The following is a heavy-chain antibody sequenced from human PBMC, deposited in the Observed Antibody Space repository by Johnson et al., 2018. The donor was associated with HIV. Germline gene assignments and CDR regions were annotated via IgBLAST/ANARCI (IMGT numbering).Heavy chain of an antibody. CDR2: INWNGGST. Sequence: VQLVESGGGVVRPGGSLRLSCAASGFTFDDHGMSWVRQVPGKGLEWVSGINWNGGSTGYADSVKGRSTISRDNTKTSLYQQMNSLTPEDTALYYCARAVTTASGDAFDIWGQGTMVTVSS. CDR1: GFTFDDHG. J-gene: IGHJ3*02. CDR3: ARAVTTASGDAFDI. V-gene: IGHV3-20*04. D-gene: IGHD4-17*01.